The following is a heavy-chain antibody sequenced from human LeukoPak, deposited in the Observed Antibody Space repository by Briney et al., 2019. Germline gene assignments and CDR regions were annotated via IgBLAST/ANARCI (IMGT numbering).Heavy chain of an antibody. CDR3: VVVVEPPDSDGFDV. CDR2: INADGSTT. D-gene: IGHD1-14*01. V-gene: IGHV3-74*01. J-gene: IGHJ3*01. CDR1: GFTFGNSW. Sequence: GGSLRLSCAASGFTFGNSWVHWVRQAPGKGLVWVSLINADGSTTTYADSVKGRFTISRDNARNTLPLQMNSLTIEDTAVYYCVVVVEPPDSDGFDVWGQGTMITVSS.